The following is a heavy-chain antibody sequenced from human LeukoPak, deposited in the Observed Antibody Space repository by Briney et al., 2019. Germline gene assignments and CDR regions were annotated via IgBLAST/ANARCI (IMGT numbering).Heavy chain of an antibody. V-gene: IGHV3-15*01. D-gene: IGHD6-19*01. CDR1: GFTFSSYG. CDR3: TTASGWALGLYY. CDR2: IKSKTDGGTT. J-gene: IGHJ4*02. Sequence: GGSLRLSCAGSGFTFSSYGMHWVRQAPGKGLEWVGRIKSKTDGGTTDYAAPVKGRFTISRDDSKNTLYLQMNSLKTEDTAVYYCTTASGWALGLYYWGQGTLVTVSS.